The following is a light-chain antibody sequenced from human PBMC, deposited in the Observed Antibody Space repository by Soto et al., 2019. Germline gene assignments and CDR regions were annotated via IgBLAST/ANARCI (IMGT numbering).Light chain of an antibody. CDR3: CSYVDTDTVL. J-gene: IGLJ3*02. CDR1: SSGFGDDKY. Sequence: QSALTQPRSVSGSPGRSVTISCTGTSSGFGDDKYVSWYQQHPGQAPKLVIYDVTKRPSGVPDRFSGSKSGNTASLTISGLQAEDEADYYCCSYVDTDTVLFGGGTKLTVL. CDR2: DVT. V-gene: IGLV2-11*01.